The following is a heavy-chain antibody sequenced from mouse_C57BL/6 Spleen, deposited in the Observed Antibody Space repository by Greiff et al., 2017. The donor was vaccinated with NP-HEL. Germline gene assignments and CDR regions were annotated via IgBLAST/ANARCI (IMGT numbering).Heavy chain of an antibody. D-gene: IGHD1-1*01. J-gene: IGHJ4*01. Sequence: VQLQQSGPELVKPGASVKISCKASGYAFSSSWMNWVKQRPGKGLEWIGRIYPGDGDTNYNGKFKGKATLTADKSSSTAYMQLSSLTSEDSAVYLWARLDGSRGMDYWGQGTSVTVSS. CDR3: ARLDGSRGMDY. CDR2: IYPGDGDT. CDR1: GYAFSSSW. V-gene: IGHV1-82*01.